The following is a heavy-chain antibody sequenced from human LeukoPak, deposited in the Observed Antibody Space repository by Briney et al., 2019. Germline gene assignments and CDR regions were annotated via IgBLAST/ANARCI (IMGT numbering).Heavy chain of an antibody. Sequence: SDTLSLTCTVSGGSMSGFFWTWIRQPPGRELEWIGSIYYSGSSTKYNPSLTSRVTISVDTSKSQFSLNLNSATAADTAVYYCARTSRHFYGSGTNLTPWPAGMDVWGQGTTVTVSS. CDR3: ARTSRHFYGSGTNLTPWPAGMDV. J-gene: IGHJ6*02. CDR2: IYYSGSST. D-gene: IGHD3-10*01. V-gene: IGHV4-59*01. CDR1: GGSMSGFF.